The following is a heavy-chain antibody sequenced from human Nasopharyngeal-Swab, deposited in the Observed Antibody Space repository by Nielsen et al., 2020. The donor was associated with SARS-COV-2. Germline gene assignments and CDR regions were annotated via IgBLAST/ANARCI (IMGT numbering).Heavy chain of an antibody. Sequence: GGSLRLSCAASGFTFSRYWMHWVRQAPGKGLVWVSPVNGDGSGTGHADSVKGRFTISRDNAKSMLYLQMNSLRAEDTAVYYCAVGQHAGAFDYWGQGTLVTVSS. CDR2: VNGDGSGT. CDR3: AVGQHAGAFDY. D-gene: IGHD1-26*01. V-gene: IGHV3-74*01. CDR1: GFTFSRYW. J-gene: IGHJ4*02.